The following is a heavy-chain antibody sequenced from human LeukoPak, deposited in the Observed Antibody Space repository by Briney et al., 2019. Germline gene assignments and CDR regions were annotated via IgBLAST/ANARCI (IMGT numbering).Heavy chain of an antibody. CDR1: GGSFSGYY. Sequence: SETLSLTCAVYGGSFSGYYWSLIRQPPGKGLEWIGEINHSGSTNYNPSLKSRVTISVDTSKNQFSLKLSSVTAADTAVYYCAMEKWLRPIDYWGQGTLVTVSS. D-gene: IGHD5-12*01. CDR2: INHSGST. J-gene: IGHJ4*02. V-gene: IGHV4-34*01. CDR3: AMEKWLRPIDY.